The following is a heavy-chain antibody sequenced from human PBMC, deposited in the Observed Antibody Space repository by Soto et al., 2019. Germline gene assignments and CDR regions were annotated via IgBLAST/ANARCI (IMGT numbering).Heavy chain of an antibody. CDR1: GGTFSSYA. CDR2: IIPIFGTA. Sequence: SVKVSCKASGGTFSSYAISWVRQAPGQGLEWMGGIIPIFGTANYAQKFQGRVTITADKSTSTAYMELSSLRSEDTAVYYCARIAADGNWLDPWGQGTLVTVLL. V-gene: IGHV1-69*06. D-gene: IGHD6-13*01. CDR3: ARIAADGNWLDP. J-gene: IGHJ5*02.